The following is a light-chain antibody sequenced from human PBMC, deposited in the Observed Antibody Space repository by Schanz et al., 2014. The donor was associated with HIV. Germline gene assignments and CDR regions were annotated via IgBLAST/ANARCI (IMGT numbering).Light chain of an antibody. CDR2: GAS. Sequence: EIVMTQSPTTLSVSPGERATLSCRASQSVRSDLAWYQQKPGQAPRHLMYGASNRATDVPDRFSGSGSGTDFTLVISRLEPEDFAVYFCQQYGSSPITFGQGTRLEIK. CDR3: QQYGSSPIT. V-gene: IGKV3-20*01. J-gene: IGKJ5*01. CDR1: QSVRSD.